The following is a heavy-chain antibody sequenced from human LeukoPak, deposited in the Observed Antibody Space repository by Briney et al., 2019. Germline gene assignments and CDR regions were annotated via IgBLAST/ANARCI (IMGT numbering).Heavy chain of an antibody. CDR3: ARNLLGDYYYYGMDV. CDR1: GYTFTSYA. V-gene: IGHV1-3*01. D-gene: IGHD3-10*01. J-gene: IGHJ6*02. CDR2: INAGNGNT. Sequence: ASVKVSCKASGYTFTSYAMHWVRQAPGQRLEWMGWINAGNGNTKYSQKFQGRVTITRDTSASTAYMELSSLRSEDTAVYYCARNLLGDYYYYGMDVWGQGTTVTVSS.